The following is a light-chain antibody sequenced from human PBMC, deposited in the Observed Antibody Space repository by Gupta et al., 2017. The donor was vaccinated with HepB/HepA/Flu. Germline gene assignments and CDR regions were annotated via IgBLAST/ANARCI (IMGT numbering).Light chain of an antibody. V-gene: IGLV3-9*01. CDR1: NFESKN. J-gene: IGLJ2*01. CDR2: RNT. CDR3: QVCHNNTAVV. Sequence: SYELTQPLSVSVALGHTARLTCGGSNFESKNVHWYRQRPGQAAVLVIYRNTNRPSGIPERFSGSNSRNTATLTISRAQAGDEADYYCQVCHNNTAVVFGGGTKLTVL.